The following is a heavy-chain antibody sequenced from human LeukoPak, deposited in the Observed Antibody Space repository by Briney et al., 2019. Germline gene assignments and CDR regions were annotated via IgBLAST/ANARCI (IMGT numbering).Heavy chain of an antibody. D-gene: IGHD1-14*01. J-gene: IGHJ4*02. CDR2: IYYNGIT. Sequence: PSETLSLTCTVSGASITSSNYYWLWLRQPPGKGLEWIGSIYYNGITYYSLSLKSRVTISVDTSKSQCSLRLSSVTAADTAVYYCPRSITEVDYWGEGTLVSVSS. V-gene: IGHV4-39*07. CDR1: GASITSSNYY. CDR3: PRSITEVDY.